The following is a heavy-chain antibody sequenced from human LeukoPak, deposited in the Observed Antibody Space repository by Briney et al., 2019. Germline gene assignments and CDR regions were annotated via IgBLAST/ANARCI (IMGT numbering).Heavy chain of an antibody. CDR3: ARDPGYESWSPFWGGMDV. V-gene: IGHV3-74*01. J-gene: IGHJ6*04. CDR1: GFTFSSSW. Sequence: GGSLRLSCAASGFTFSSSWMHWVRQAPGKGLVWVSRISRDGSSTTYADSVKGRFTTSRDNAKNTLYLQMDSLRDDDTAVYYCARDPGYESWSPFWGGMDVWGNGTTVIVSS. CDR2: ISRDGSST. D-gene: IGHD3-16*01.